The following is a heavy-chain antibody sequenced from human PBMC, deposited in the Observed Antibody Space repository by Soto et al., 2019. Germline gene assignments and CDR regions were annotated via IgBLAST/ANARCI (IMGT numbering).Heavy chain of an antibody. D-gene: IGHD3-10*01. CDR3: ARDRRGSGSYYNVWGNWFDP. J-gene: IGHJ5*02. CDR2: IYYSGST. V-gene: IGHV4-59*01. Sequence: SETLSLTCTVSGGSISSYYWSWIRQPPGKGLEWIGYIYYSGSTNYNPSLKSRVTISVDTSKNQFSLKLSSVTAADTAVYYCARDRRGSGSYYNVWGNWFDPWGQGTLVTVSS. CDR1: GGSISSYY.